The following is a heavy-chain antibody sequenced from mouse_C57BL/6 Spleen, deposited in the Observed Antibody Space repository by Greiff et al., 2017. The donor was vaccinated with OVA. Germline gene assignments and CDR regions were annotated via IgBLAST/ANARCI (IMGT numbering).Heavy chain of an antibody. J-gene: IGHJ2*01. D-gene: IGHD1-1*01. CDR2: ISGGGGNT. V-gene: IGHV5-9*01. Sequence: EVQLVESGGGLVKPGGSLKLSCAASGFTFSSYTMSWVRQTPEKRLEWVATISGGGGNTYYPDSVKGRFTISRDNAKNTLYLQMSSLRSEDTALYYCARYDYYGSSHYFDYWGQGTTLTVSS. CDR3: ARYDYYGSSHYFDY. CDR1: GFTFSSYT.